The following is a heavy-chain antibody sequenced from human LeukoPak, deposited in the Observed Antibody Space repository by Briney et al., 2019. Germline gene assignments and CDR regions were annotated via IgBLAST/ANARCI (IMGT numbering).Heavy chain of an antibody. CDR3: ARGGVNFDWLLYDGFDY. D-gene: IGHD3-9*01. V-gene: IGHV1-69*01. CDR2: IIPIFGTA. CDR1: GGTFSSYA. J-gene: IGHJ4*02. Sequence: GSSVKVSFKASGGTFSSYAISWVRQAPGQGLEWMGGIIPIFGTANYAQKFQGRVTITADESTSTAYMELSSLRSEDTAVYYCARGGVNFDWLLYDGFDYWGQGTLVTVSS.